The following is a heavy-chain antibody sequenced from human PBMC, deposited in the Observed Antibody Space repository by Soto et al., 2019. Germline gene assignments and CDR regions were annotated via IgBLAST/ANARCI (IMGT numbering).Heavy chain of an antibody. CDR2: IYYSGST. V-gene: IGHV4-31*03. CDR1: GGSISSGNYY. D-gene: IGHD6-13*01. J-gene: IGHJ5*02. CDR3: ARVFSDSSSFFEP. Sequence: SETLSLTCTVSGGSISSGNYYWSWIRQHPGKGLEWIGYIYYSGSTSYNPSLKSRVTISVDTSKNHFSLKLSSVTAADTAVYYCARVFSDSSSFFEPWGQGTLVTVSS.